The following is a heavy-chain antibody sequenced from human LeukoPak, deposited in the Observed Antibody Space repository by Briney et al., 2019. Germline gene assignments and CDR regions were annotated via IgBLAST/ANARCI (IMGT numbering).Heavy chain of an antibody. D-gene: IGHD6-6*01. Sequence: ASVKVSCKASGYTFTGYYIHWVRQAPGQGLEWMGWINPNSGGTNFAQKFQGRVTMTRDTSISTGYMELSRLGSDDTAVYYCARGWDIAARPFDNWGQGTLVTVSS. CDR2: INPNSGGT. CDR1: GYTFTGYY. J-gene: IGHJ4*02. CDR3: ARGWDIAARPFDN. V-gene: IGHV1-2*02.